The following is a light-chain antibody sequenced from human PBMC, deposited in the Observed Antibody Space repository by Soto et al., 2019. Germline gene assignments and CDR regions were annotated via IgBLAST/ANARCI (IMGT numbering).Light chain of an antibody. CDR3: QQRRNWPLT. V-gene: IGKV3-11*01. J-gene: IGKJ4*01. CDR1: QNIDTY. Sequence: EVVLTQSPATLSSSPGEIVTLSCRASQNIDTYLAWYQQRPGQAPRLLIYDASYRAVGIPSRFSGSGSGTDFTLTISSLEPVDFAIYHCQQRRNWPLTFGGGTKVE. CDR2: DAS.